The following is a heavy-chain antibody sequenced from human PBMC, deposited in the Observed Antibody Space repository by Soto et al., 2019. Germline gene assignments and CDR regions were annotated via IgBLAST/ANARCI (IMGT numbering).Heavy chain of an antibody. CDR2: ISGSGGST. Sequence: GGSLRLSCAASGFTFSSYAMRWVRQAPGKGLEWVSAISGSGGSTYYADPVKGRFTISRDNSKNTLYLQMNSLRAEDTAVYYCARRGSGSYYDYWGQGTLVTVSS. J-gene: IGHJ4*02. V-gene: IGHV3-23*01. D-gene: IGHD1-26*01. CDR1: GFTFSSYA. CDR3: ARRGSGSYYDY.